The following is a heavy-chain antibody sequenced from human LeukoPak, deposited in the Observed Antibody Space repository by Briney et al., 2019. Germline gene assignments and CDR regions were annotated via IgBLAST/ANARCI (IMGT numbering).Heavy chain of an antibody. D-gene: IGHD3-22*01. CDR3: STVGLSGYYDSRGYYYFDY. J-gene: IGHJ4*02. CDR2: IKSNTYGGTT. Sequence: GGSLRLSRAASGFSFSNAWMSWVRQAPGKGLEWVGRIKSNTYGGTTDYAAPVKGRFTISRDDSKNTLYLQMNSLKTEDTAVYYCSTVGLSGYYDSRGYYYFDYWGQGTLVTVSS. V-gene: IGHV3-15*01. CDR1: GFSFSNAW.